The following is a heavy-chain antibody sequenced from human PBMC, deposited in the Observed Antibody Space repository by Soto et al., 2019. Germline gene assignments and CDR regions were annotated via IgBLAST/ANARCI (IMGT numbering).Heavy chain of an antibody. CDR2: LSDSGVSP. Sequence: GGSLRLSCTGSGFPFSSYLLIGNRQASEKGLEWVSALSDSGVSPYYADSVKGRFTISRDNSKNTLYLQMDSLRVEDTALYYCAKMTSDSYGRNYGMDVWGQGT. CDR1: GFPFSSYL. V-gene: IGHV3-23*01. J-gene: IGHJ6*02. D-gene: IGHD5-18*01. CDR3: AKMTSDSYGRNYGMDV.